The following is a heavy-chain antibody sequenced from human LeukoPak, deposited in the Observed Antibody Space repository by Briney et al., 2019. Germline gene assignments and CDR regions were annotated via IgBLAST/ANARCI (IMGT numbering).Heavy chain of an antibody. CDR3: ARMKGGYSYGRSDY. D-gene: IGHD5-18*01. Sequence: SDTLSLTCAVSGYSISSSNWWGWIRQPPGKGLEWIGYIYYSGSTYYNPSLKSRVTMSVDTSKNQFSLKLSSVTAVDTAVYYCARMKGGYSYGRSDYWGQGTLVTVSS. CDR2: IYYSGST. V-gene: IGHV4-28*01. J-gene: IGHJ4*02. CDR1: GYSISSSNW.